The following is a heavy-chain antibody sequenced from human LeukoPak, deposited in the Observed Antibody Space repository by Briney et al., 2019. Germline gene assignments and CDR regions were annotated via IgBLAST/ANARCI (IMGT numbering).Heavy chain of an antibody. CDR2: INPNSGGT. V-gene: IGHV1-2*02. J-gene: IGHJ4*02. D-gene: IGHD6-19*01. CDR1: GYTFTGYS. CDR3: ARGPSSGWFLSQFDY. Sequence: ASVKVSCKASGYTFTGYSMHWVRQAPGQGLEWMGWINPNSGGTDYAQRFQGRVTMTRDTSISTAYMELSRLRSDDTAVYYCARGPSSGWFLSQFDYWGQGTLVTVSS.